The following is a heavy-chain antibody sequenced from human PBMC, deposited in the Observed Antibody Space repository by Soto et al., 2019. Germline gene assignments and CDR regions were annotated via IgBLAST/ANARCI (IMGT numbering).Heavy chain of an antibody. D-gene: IGHD6-6*01. CDR3: ARIPSTSSIGTFDI. CDR1: GGSISSFY. CDR2: VYANGHT. J-gene: IGHJ3*02. Sequence: QVQLQESGPGLLKPSETLSLSCSVSGGSISSFYWNWIRQPAGKGLEWIGRVYANGHTNYNPSLQSRVTLSVDMSKSQFSLRLTSVIAADTAIYYCARIPSTSSIGTFDIWGQGTIVTVSS. V-gene: IGHV4-4*07.